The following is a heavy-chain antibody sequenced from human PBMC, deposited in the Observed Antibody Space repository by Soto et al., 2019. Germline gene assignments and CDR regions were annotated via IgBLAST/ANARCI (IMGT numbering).Heavy chain of an antibody. Sequence: SETLSLTCTVSGGSISSSTYYWDWIRQPAGKGLEWIGAMYYTGNKNYNPSLESRVTMSVDTSKNQFSLELSSVTPRDTAVYYGARRSTSSWGCLFDPWGRGILVTVSS. J-gene: IGHJ5*02. D-gene: IGHD6-6*01. CDR2: MYYTGNK. CDR3: ARRSTSSWGCLFDP. CDR1: GGSISSSTYY. V-gene: IGHV4-39*01.